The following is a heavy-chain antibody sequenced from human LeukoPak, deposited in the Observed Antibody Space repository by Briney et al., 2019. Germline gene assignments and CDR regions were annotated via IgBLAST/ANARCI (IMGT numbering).Heavy chain of an antibody. CDR3: ARDTVLVGATEQFDY. V-gene: IGHV1-2*02. CDR2: INPNSGGT. J-gene: IGHJ4*02. Sequence: GASVKVSCKASGYTFTGYYMHWVRQAPGQGLEWRGWINPNSGGTNYAQKFQGRVTMTRDTSISTAYMELSRLRSDDTAVYYCARDTVLVGATEQFDYWGQGTLVTVSS. CDR1: GYTFTGYY. D-gene: IGHD1-26*01.